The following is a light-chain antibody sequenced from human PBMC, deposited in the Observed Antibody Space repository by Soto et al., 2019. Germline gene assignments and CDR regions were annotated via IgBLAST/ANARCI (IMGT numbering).Light chain of an antibody. CDR3: QQHNGWPLT. V-gene: IGKV3-15*01. CDR2: ETS. Sequence: EIVLTQSPATLSLSPGETATLSCRASQGLTARLAGNQQKPGQTPRLVIYETSTRAAGIPARFSGSGSGTDFTLTISSLQTEDFAVYYCQQHNGWPLTFGGGTKVEIK. CDR1: QGLTAR. J-gene: IGKJ4*01.